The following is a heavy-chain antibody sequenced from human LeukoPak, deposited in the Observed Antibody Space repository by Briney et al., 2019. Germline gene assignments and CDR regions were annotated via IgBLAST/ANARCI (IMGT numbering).Heavy chain of an antibody. D-gene: IGHD1-26*01. J-gene: IGHJ4*02. CDR2: ITASGTAM. CDR1: GFTFSSYS. CDR3: ASSGSYRFDY. V-gene: IGHV3-48*02. Sequence: GGSLRLSCEASGFTFSSYSMNWVRQAPGKGLEWVSHITASGTAMFYADSVKGRFTISRDNAKNSLYLQMNSLRDEDTAVYYCASSGSYRFDYWGQGTLVTVSS.